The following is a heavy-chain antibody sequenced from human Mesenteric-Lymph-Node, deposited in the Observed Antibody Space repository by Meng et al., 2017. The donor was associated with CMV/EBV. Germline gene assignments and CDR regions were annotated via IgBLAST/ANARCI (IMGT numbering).Heavy chain of an antibody. CDR2: IYWDDDK. CDR1: GFSLSTTGVG. Sequence: LTCTFSGFSLSTTGVGVGWIRQPPGKALEWLALIYWDDDKRYSPSLKSRLTITKDTSKNQVVLTMASVDPVDTATYYCAHLFRSGYGYWGQGTLVTVSS. D-gene: IGHD5-12*01. J-gene: IGHJ4*02. V-gene: IGHV2-5*02. CDR3: AHLFRSGYGY.